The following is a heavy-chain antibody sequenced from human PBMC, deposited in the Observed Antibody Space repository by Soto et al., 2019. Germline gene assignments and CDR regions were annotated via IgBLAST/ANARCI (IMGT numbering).Heavy chain of an antibody. Sequence: QLLESGPGLVKPSETLSLTCTVSGGSISSSSYYWGWIRQPPGKGLEWIGSIYYSGSTYYNPSLKSRVTISVDTSKNQFSLKLSSVAAADTVVYYCARRIEAAAKGYFQHWGQGTLVTVSS. V-gene: IGHV4-39*01. CDR3: ARRIEAAAKGYFQH. J-gene: IGHJ1*01. D-gene: IGHD6-13*01. CDR1: GGSISSSSYY. CDR2: IYYSGST.